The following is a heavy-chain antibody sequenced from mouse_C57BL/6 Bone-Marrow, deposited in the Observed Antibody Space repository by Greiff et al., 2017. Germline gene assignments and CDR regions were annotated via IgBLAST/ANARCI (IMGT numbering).Heavy chain of an antibody. V-gene: IGHV1-20*01. J-gene: IGHJ2*01. CDR3: ARLLWLRYFYFDY. CDR2: INPYNGDT. Sequence: VQLKESGPELVKPGASVKISCKASGYSFTGYFMNWVMQSHGKSLEWIGRINPYNGDTFYNQKFKGKATLTVDKSSSTAHMELRSLTSEDSAVYYCARLLWLRYFYFDYWGQGTTLTVSS. D-gene: IGHD2-2*01. CDR1: GYSFTGYF.